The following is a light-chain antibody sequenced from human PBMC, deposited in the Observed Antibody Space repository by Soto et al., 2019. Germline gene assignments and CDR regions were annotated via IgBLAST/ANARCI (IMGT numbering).Light chain of an antibody. CDR1: QSVDSSF. Sequence: EIVLTQSPGSLSLSPGERATLSCRASQSVDSSFFAWYQQKPGQAPRLLIYGASSWATGIPDRFSGSGSGTEFTLTISRLEPDDFAVYYCQQYISSVTFGQGTKVEIK. CDR3: QQYISSVT. V-gene: IGKV3-20*01. J-gene: IGKJ1*01. CDR2: GAS.